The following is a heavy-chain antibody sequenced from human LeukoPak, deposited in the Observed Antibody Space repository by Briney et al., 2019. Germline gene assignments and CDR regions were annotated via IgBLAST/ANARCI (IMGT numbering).Heavy chain of an antibody. CDR3: ASEYYDFWSGYYGY. D-gene: IGHD3-3*01. V-gene: IGHV4-38-2*01. CDR1: GYSISSGYY. J-gene: IGHJ4*02. Sequence: PSETLSLTCAVSGYSISSGYYWGWIRQPPGKGLEWIGSIYHSGGTYYNPSLKRRVTISIDTSKNQFSLKLSSVTAADTAVYYCASEYYDFWSGYYGYWGQGTLVTVSS. CDR2: IYHSGGT.